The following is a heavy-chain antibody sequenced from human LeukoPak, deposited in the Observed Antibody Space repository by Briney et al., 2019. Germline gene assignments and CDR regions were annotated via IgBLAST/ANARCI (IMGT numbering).Heavy chain of an antibody. CDR3: ARIKAFCGDHCPLLYKY. Sequence: GESLKISCKGSGYSFTNYWIGWVRQMPGKGLEWMGIIYPGDSDTRYSPSFQGLVTISADKSISTAYLQWSSLKAADTAMYYCARIKAFCGDHCPLLYKYWGQGTLVTVSS. D-gene: IGHD2-21*02. V-gene: IGHV5-51*01. CDR2: IYPGDSDT. J-gene: IGHJ4*02. CDR1: GYSFTNYW.